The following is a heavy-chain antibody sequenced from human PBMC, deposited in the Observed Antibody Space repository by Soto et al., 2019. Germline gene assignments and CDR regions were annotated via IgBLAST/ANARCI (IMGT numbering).Heavy chain of an antibody. J-gene: IGHJ4*02. CDR1: GFSLSSTRMA. Sequence: ITLKESGPPLVKPTQTLTLTCTFSGFSLSSTRMAVGWIRQPPGKALEWLALIYWDDDKRYSHFLKSRLTSTKDTSKNQVVLTMSNMDPVDTARYYCAHIVVAGLGYYFDYWGQGTLVTVSS. V-gene: IGHV2-5*02. CDR2: IYWDDDK. D-gene: IGHD6-19*01. CDR3: AHIVVAGLGYYFDY.